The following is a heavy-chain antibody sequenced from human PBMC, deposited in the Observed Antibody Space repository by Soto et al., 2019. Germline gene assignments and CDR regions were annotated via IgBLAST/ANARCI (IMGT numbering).Heavy chain of an antibody. J-gene: IGHJ4*02. Sequence: QVQLVESGGGVVQPGRSLRLSCAASGFTFSSYGMHWVRQAPGKGLEWVAVISYDGSNKYYADSVKGRFTISRDNSKNTLYLQMNSLRAEDTAVYYCAKDSGIYWLQNFDYWGQGTLVTVSS. D-gene: IGHD3-10*01. CDR3: AKDSGIYWLQNFDY. V-gene: IGHV3-30*18. CDR1: GFTFSSYG. CDR2: ISYDGSNK.